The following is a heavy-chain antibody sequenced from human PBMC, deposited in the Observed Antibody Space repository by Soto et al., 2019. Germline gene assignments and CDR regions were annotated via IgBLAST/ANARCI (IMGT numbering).Heavy chain of an antibody. CDR3: ARVITIFGVVITGLYGMDV. CDR1: GYTFTSYG. D-gene: IGHD3-3*01. Sequence: ASVKVSCKASGYTFTSYGISLVRQAPGQGLEWMGWISAYNGNTNYAQKLQGRVTMTTDTSTSTAYMELRSLRSDDTAVYYCARVITIFGVVITGLYGMDVWGQGTTVTVSS. J-gene: IGHJ6*02. CDR2: ISAYNGNT. V-gene: IGHV1-18*04.